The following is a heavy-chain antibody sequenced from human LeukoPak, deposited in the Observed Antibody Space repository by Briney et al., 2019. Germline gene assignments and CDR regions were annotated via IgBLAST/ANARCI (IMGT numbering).Heavy chain of an antibody. CDR2: IYYSGST. CDR3: ARLMWYGNY. D-gene: IGHD2-15*01. Sequence: SETLSLTCTVSGGSISSSSYYWGWIRQPPGKGLEWIGSIYYSGSTYYNPSLKSRVTISVDTSKNQFSLKLSSATAADTAVYYCARLMWYGNYWGQGTLVTVSS. CDR1: GGSISSSSYY. V-gene: IGHV4-39*01. J-gene: IGHJ4*02.